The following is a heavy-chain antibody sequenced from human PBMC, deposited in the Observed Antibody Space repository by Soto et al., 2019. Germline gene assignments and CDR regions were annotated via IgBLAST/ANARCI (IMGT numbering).Heavy chain of an antibody. J-gene: IGHJ4*02. Sequence: QVQLQESGPGLVKPSETLSLTCTVSGGSVSSGSYYWSWIRQPPGKGLEWIGYIYYSGSTNYNPSLKSRVTISVDTSKNQFSLKLSSVTAADTAVYYCARVGIVVEEHDYWGQGTLVTVSS. CDR3: ARVGIVVEEHDY. CDR2: IYYSGST. D-gene: IGHD3-22*01. V-gene: IGHV4-61*01. CDR1: GGSVSSGSYY.